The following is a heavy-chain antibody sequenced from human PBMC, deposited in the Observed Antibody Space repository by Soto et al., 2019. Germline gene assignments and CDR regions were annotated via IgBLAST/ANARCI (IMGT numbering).Heavy chain of an antibody. CDR2: IYYSGST. J-gene: IGHJ3*02. V-gene: IGHV4-39*01. D-gene: IGHD6-19*01. CDR1: GGSISSSSYY. CDR3: ARQSSSGWYMDVFDI. Sequence: SETLSLTCTVSGGSISSSSYYWGWLRQPPGKGLEWTGSIYYSGSTYYDPSLKGRVTISVDKSKNQFSLKLSSVTAADTAVYYCARQSSSGWYMDVFDIWGQGTMVTVSS.